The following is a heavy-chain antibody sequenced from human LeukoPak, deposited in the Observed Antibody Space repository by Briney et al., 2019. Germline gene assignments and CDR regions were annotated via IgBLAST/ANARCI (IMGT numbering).Heavy chain of an antibody. CDR2: ISGSGGSA. D-gene: IGHD3-16*01. CDR3: GGEFSSSPASMDV. J-gene: IGHJ6*02. CDR1: GFTFNHYA. Sequence: PGGSLRLSCTASGFTFNHYAMTWVRQAPGKGLDWVSGISGSGGSAHYADSVKGRFTISRDNAKNSLYLQMNSLREEDTAAYYCGGEFSSSPASMDVWGQGASVTVSS. V-gene: IGHV3-23*01.